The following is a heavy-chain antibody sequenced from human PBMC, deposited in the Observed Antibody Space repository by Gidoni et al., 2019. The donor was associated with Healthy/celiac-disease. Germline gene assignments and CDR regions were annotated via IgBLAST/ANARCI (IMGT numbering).Heavy chain of an antibody. V-gene: IGHV3-23*01. CDR3: AKGCGGDCYSTFDY. D-gene: IGHD2-21*02. Sequence: VQLLDSGGGLAQPGGSLRLSFAASGFTFNNYAMSWVRQAPGKGLEWVSSISGSGRSTNYADSVKGRFTISRDNSKNTLYLQMNSLRAEDTAVYYCAKGCGGDCYSTFDYWGQGTLVTVSS. J-gene: IGHJ4*02. CDR1: GFTFNNYA. CDR2: ISGSGRST.